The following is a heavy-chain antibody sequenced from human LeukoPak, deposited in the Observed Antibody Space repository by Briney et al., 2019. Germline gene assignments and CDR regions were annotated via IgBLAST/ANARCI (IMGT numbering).Heavy chain of an antibody. CDR1: GGSFSSYY. J-gene: IGHJ3*02. Sequence: PSETLSLTCAVSGGSFSSYYWSWIRQPPGKGLEWIGQIYNSGSTNYNPSLKSRVTISVDKSKNQFSLKLSSVTAADTAVYYCARGRFFYDDSSGLYRHRAFDIWGQGTMVTVSS. CDR3: ARGRFFYDDSSGLYRHRAFDI. CDR2: IYNSGST. D-gene: IGHD3-22*01. V-gene: IGHV4-34*01.